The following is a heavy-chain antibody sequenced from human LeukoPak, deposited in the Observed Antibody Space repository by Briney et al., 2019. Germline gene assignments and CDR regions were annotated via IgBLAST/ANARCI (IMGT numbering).Heavy chain of an antibody. CDR3: ARSVNTYYDFWSGYFPFDY. CDR2: IIPMFGTP. J-gene: IGHJ4*02. V-gene: IGHV1-69*13. CDR1: GYTFTSYG. D-gene: IGHD3-3*01. Sequence: SVKVSCKASGYTFTSYGISWVRQAPGQGLEWMGGIIPMFGTPNSAQKFRGRVTITADESTSTTYMELSSLRSEDTAVYYCARSVNTYYDFWSGYFPFDYWGQGTLVTVSS.